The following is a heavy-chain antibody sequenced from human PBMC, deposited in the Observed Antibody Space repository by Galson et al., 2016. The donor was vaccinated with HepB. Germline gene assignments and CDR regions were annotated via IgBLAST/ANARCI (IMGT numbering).Heavy chain of an antibody. CDR2: ISAYNGNT. J-gene: IGHJ4*02. CDR3: ARVDSSGCPRG. D-gene: IGHD6-19*01. V-gene: IGHV1-18*01. Sequence: SVKVSCKASGYSFTNYGIAWVRQAPGQGLEWMGWISAYNGNTNYAQELQGRVTMTTDTSTSTAYMDLRSLTSDDTAVYYCARVDSSGCPRGWGQGTLVTVSS. CDR1: GYSFTNYG.